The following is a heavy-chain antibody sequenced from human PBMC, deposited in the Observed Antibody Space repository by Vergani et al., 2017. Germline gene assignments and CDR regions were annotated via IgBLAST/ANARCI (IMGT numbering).Heavy chain of an antibody. CDR3: ARMGGYDEGDAFRIGYFDS. CDR1: GDSISSGVYY. J-gene: IGHJ4*02. V-gene: IGHV4-30-4*01. CDR2: IYSTGST. D-gene: IGHD3-22*01. Sequence: QVQLQESGPGLVKPSQTLSLTCSVSGDSISSGVYYWNWIRQPPGKGLEWIGYIYSTGSTLQNPSLRRRINMSVDTSKNQFSLKLNSVTAADTAMYYCARMGGYDEGDAFRIGYFDSWGPGILVTVSS.